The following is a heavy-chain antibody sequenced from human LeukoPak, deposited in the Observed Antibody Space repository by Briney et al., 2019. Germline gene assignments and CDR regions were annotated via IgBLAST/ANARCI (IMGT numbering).Heavy chain of an antibody. CDR1: GFTVSSNY. CDR2: INGNSATT. Sequence: GGSLRLSCAASGFTVSSNYMTWVRQAPGKGLEWVSVINGNSATTYYADSVKGRFTTSRDNSRNTVDLHMTNLRVEDTAKYYCAMGPDTALVKNYYMDVWGTGTTVTISS. V-gene: IGHV3-53*01. J-gene: IGHJ6*03. CDR3: AMGPDTALVKNYYMDV. D-gene: IGHD5-18*01.